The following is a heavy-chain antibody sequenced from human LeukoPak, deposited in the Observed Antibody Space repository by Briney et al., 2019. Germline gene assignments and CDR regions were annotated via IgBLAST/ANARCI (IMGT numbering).Heavy chain of an antibody. Sequence: GASVKVSCKASGGTFSSYAISWVRQAPAQGLEWMGRIIAILGIANYAQKFQGRVTITADKSTSTAYMELSSLRSEDTAVYYCARAMYYYDSSGSGNAFDIWGQGTMVTVSS. CDR2: IIAILGIA. CDR3: ARAMYYYDSSGSGNAFDI. J-gene: IGHJ3*02. CDR1: GGTFSSYA. V-gene: IGHV1-69*04. D-gene: IGHD3-22*01.